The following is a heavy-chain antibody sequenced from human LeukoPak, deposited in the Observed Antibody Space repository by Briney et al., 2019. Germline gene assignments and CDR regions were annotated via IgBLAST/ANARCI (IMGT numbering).Heavy chain of an antibody. CDR2: IKQDGSEK. CDR3: AKDLWELLLDVEAFDI. V-gene: IGHV3-7*01. J-gene: IGHJ3*02. D-gene: IGHD1-26*01. Sequence: GGSLRLSCAASGFTFSSYWMSWVRQAPGKGLEWVANIKQDGSEKYYADSVKGRFTISRDNSKNTLYLQMNSLRAEDTAVYYCAKDLWELLLDVEAFDIWGQGTMVTVSS. CDR1: GFTFSSYW.